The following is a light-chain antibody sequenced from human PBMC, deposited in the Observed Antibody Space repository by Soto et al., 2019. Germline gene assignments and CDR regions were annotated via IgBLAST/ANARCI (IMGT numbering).Light chain of an antibody. J-gene: IGLJ1*01. V-gene: IGLV2-14*01. CDR1: SSDVGDYNY. Sequence: QSALTQPASVSGSPGQSITISCTGTSSDVGDYNYVSWYQQHPGKAPKLMIYDVTNRPSGVSNRFSGSKSGNTASLTISGLRAEDEADYYCSSYRSSSTLSVFGTGTKVTVL. CDR3: SSYRSSSTLSV. CDR2: DVT.